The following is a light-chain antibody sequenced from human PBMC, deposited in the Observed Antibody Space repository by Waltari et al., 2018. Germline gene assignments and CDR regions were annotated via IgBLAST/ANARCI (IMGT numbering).Light chain of an antibody. J-gene: IGLJ2*01. CDR1: NSNIGSNV. V-gene: IGLV1-44*01. CDR3: ATWDDRLTGVV. CDR2: SNT. Sequence: QSALTQPPSASGTPGQTVTIFCSGGNSNIGSNVVNWYQQVPGTAPKLLIYSNTYRTSGFPYRFSGSQSGTSASLAIGGLQSDDEGDYYCATWDDRLTGVVFGGGTQVTVL.